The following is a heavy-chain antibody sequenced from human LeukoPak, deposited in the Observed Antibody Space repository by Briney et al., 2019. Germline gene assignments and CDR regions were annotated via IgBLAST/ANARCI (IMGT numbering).Heavy chain of an antibody. CDR2: IKQDGSEK. CDR1: GFTFSSYW. V-gene: IGHV3-7*01. CDR3: VRDLGRRANC. Sequence: GGSLRLSCAASGFTFSSYWMSWVRQAPGKGLEWVANIKQDGSEKYYVDSVKGRFTISRDNAKKTLNLQMNSLRAEDTAVYYCVRDLGRRANCWGQGTLVTVSS. J-gene: IGHJ4*02. D-gene: IGHD1-26*01.